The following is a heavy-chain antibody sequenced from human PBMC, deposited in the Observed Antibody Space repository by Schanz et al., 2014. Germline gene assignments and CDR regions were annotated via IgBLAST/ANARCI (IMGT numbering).Heavy chain of an antibody. CDR2: IYDSGNT. D-gene: IGHD2-15*01. CDR1: GGSISSNIYY. Sequence: QLRLQESGPGLVKPSETLSLTCNVSGGSISSNIYYWGWIRQHPGKGLEWIGYIYDSGNTYYNPSLKSRVTMSIDTSENQFSLNLRSVTGADTAVYYCARLVGPSFYYGMDVWGQGTTVTVSS. J-gene: IGHJ6*02. CDR3: ARLVGPSFYYGMDV. V-gene: IGHV4-31*03.